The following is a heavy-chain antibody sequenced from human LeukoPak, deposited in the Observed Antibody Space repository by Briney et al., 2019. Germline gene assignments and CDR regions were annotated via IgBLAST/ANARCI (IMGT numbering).Heavy chain of an antibody. CDR2: ISYSDDTI. CDR3: AKDMGSSGSNAFDI. D-gene: IGHD3-22*01. V-gene: IGHV3-48*03. CDR1: GFTFSSYE. J-gene: IGHJ3*02. Sequence: SGGSLRLSCAASGFTFSSYELNWVRQAPGKGLEWVSYISYSDDTIYYADSVKGRFTISRDNAKNSLYLQMNSLRAEDMALYYCAKDMGSSGSNAFDIWGQGTMVTVSS.